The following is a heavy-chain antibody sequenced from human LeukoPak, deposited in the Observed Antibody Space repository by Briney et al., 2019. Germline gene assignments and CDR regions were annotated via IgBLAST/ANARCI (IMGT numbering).Heavy chain of an antibody. CDR2: ISSGGNTI. Sequence: GGSLRLXCAASGFTFSSYEMNWGRQAPGKGLEWVSYISSGGNTIYYADSVKGRFTISRDNAKNSLYLQMNSLRAEDTAVYYWAREGTAMVSFDYWGQGTLVTVSS. J-gene: IGHJ4*02. CDR3: AREGTAMVSFDY. V-gene: IGHV3-48*03. CDR1: GFTFSSYE. D-gene: IGHD5-18*01.